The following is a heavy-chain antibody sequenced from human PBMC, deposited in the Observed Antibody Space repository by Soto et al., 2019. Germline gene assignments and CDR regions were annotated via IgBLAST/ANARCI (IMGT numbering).Heavy chain of an antibody. CDR3: ARGRRDGEQGLDAFAS. CDR1: GGTFSSYA. Sequence: ASVKVSCKASGGTFSSYAISWVRQAPGQGLEWMGGIIPIFGTANYAQKFQGRVTITADESTSTAYMELSSLRSEDTAVYYCARGRRDGEQGLDAFASWGKGTMVTV. CDR2: IIPIFGTA. J-gene: IGHJ3*02. V-gene: IGHV1-69*13.